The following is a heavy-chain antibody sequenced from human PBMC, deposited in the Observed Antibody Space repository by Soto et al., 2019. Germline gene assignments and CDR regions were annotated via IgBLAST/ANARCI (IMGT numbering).Heavy chain of an antibody. Sequence: GGSLRLSCAASGFTFSSYAMHWVRQAPGKGLEWVAVISYDGSNKYYADSVKGRFTISRDNSKNTLYLQMNSLRAEDTAVYYCARDKPPTTVVTPYRYYYYGMDVWGQGTTVTVSS. CDR2: ISYDGSNK. CDR3: ARDKPPTTVVTPYRYYYYGMDV. V-gene: IGHV3-30-3*01. CDR1: GFTFSSYA. J-gene: IGHJ6*02. D-gene: IGHD4-17*01.